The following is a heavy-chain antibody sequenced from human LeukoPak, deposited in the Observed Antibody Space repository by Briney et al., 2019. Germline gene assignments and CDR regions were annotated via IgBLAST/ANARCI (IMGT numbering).Heavy chain of an antibody. J-gene: IGHJ4*02. CDR3: ARQRLLWFGESNSGLDY. D-gene: IGHD3-10*01. Sequence: SETLFLTCTVSVGSMTNYYWNWIRQPPGKGLEWIGYIYYSGSTNYNPSLKSRVTMSVDTSKNQFSLKLTSVTAADTAVYYCARQRLLWFGESNSGLDYWGQGTLVTVSS. V-gene: IGHV4-59*08. CDR1: VGSMTNYY. CDR2: IYYSGST.